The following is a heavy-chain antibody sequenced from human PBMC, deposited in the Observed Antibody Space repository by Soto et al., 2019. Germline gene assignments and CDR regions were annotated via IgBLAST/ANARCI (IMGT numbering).Heavy chain of an antibody. CDR1: GYIFTSYG. CDR3: AKDNGQWLVSN. CDR2: ISTYNGDT. V-gene: IGHV1-18*01. J-gene: IGHJ4*01. D-gene: IGHD6-19*01. Sequence: QVQLVQSGTEVKRPGASVRVSCQASGYIFTSYGIGWVRQAPGQGLEWMGRISTYNGDTMYAQKFKGRVTMTTDTATSTAYMEVRSLRSDDTAVYYCAKDNGQWLVSNWGHGTLVTVS.